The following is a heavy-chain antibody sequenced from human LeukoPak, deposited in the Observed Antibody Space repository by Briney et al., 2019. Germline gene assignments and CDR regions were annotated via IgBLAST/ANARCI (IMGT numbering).Heavy chain of an antibody. J-gene: IGHJ4*02. CDR1: GSTFSSHA. D-gene: IGHD3-9*01. V-gene: IGHV3-23*01. CDR3: AKSAVRTSISRYFDY. CDR2: ISDSGDTT. Sequence: GGSLRLSCATSGSTFSSHAMNWVRQAPGKGLEWVSVISDSGDTTHYADSVKGRFAVSRDNSKNTLYLQMNSLRAEDTAVYYCAKSAVRTSISRYFDYWGQGTLVTVSS.